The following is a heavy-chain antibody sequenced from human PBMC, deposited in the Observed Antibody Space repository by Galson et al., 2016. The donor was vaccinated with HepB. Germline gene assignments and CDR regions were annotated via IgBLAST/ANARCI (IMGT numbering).Heavy chain of an antibody. V-gene: IGHV3-23*01. D-gene: IGHD3-3*01. CDR1: EFTFSTYA. J-gene: IGHJ3*01. CDR3: AKSVSKYYDFWRD. CDR2: ISGRSGTS. Sequence: SLRLSCAASEFTFSTYAMSWVRHPLGKGLEWVSSISGRSGTSYYGNSVRGRFTISRDNSKNTLYLQMNSLRAEDTAIYYCAKSVSKYYDFWRDWGQGTTVIVSS.